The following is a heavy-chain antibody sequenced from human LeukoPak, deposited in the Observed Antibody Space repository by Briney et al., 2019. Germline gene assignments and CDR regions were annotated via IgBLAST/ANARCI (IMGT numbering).Heavy chain of an antibody. Sequence: GGSLRLSCAASGFTFSDYYMSWIRQAPGKGLEWVSYISSSGSTIYYADSVKGRFTISRDNAKNSLYLQMISLRAEDTAVYYCARDVGGHEWPNYPSADYWGQGTLVTVSS. CDR1: GFTFSDYY. V-gene: IGHV3-11*04. CDR3: ARDVGGHEWPNYPSADY. J-gene: IGHJ4*02. CDR2: ISSSGSTI. D-gene: IGHD3-10*01.